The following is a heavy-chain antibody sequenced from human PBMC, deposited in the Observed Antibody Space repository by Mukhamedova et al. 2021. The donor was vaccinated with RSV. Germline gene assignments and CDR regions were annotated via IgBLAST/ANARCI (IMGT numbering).Heavy chain of an antibody. CDR3: TTGPLVTATQWDYYYGVDV. V-gene: IGHV3-15*01. D-gene: IGHD2-15*01. Sequence: EWVGRIKSKNDGGTTDYAAPLTGRFTISRDDSKNTLYLQMNSLKTEDTAVYYCTTGPLVTATQWDYYYGVDVWGLGTTVTVSS. J-gene: IGHJ6*02. CDR2: IKSKNDGGTT.